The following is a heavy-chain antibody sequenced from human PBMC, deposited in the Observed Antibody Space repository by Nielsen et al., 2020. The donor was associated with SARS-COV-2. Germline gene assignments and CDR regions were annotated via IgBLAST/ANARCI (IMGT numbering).Heavy chain of an antibody. J-gene: IGHJ4*02. Sequence: GESLKISCAASGFTFDDYAMHWVRQAPGKGLEWVSLISWDGGSTYYADSVKGRFTISRDNSKNFLYLQMNSLRAEDTAVYYCAIRGYSYGFIDYFDYWGQGTLVTVSS. CDR1: GFTFDDYA. D-gene: IGHD5-18*01. CDR3: AIRGYSYGFIDYFDY. V-gene: IGHV3-43D*03. CDR2: ISWDGGST.